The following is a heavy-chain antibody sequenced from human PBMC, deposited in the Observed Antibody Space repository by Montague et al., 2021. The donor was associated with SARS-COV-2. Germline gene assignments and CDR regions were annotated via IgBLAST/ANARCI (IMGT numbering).Heavy chain of an antibody. CDR3: ARARGGTSFGVVGAYYGMDI. D-gene: IGHD3-3*01. J-gene: IGHJ6*02. V-gene: IGHV4-59*01. CDR1: GGSIGNYY. Sequence: SETLSLTCTVSGGSIGNYYWSWIRQSPGKGLEWIAYMYYSGSTKYNPSLKSRATISVDTSKNQFSLTLSSMTAADTAVYYCARARGGTSFGVVGAYYGMDIWGQGTTVTVS. CDR2: MYYSGST.